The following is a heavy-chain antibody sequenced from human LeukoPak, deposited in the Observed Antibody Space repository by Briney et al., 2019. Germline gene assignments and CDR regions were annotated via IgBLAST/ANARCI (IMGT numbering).Heavy chain of an antibody. Sequence: PGGSLRLSCAASGFTFDDYAMHWVRQAPGKGLEWVSLIHRDGRTAYYADSVKGRFAISRDNSRTSFYLQMNSLRTEDTALYHCAKTRRSGTEYGDFDHWGQGTQVTVSS. D-gene: IGHD1-26*01. J-gene: IGHJ4*02. CDR1: GFTFDDYA. CDR2: IHRDGRTA. CDR3: AKTRRSGTEYGDFDH. V-gene: IGHV3-43*02.